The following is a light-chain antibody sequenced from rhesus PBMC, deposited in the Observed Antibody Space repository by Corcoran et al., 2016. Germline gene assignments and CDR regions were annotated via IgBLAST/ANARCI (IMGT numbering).Light chain of an antibody. CDR2: EVT. J-gene: IGLJ1*01. CDR1: RGDIGDYNS. V-gene: IGLV2-32*01. Sequence: QAALTQPRSVSGSPGQSVPISCTGTRGDIGDYNSVSWYQPHPGTAPKLIIYEVTKRPPGLSDRFSASKSGNTASLTISGLQAEDEADYYCCSYAGTFIYYTFGDGTRLTVL. CDR3: CSYAGTFIYYT.